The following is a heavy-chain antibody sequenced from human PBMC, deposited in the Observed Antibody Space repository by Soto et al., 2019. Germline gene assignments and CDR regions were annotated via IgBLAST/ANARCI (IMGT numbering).Heavy chain of an antibody. Sequence: SETRSLTWTVSGGSINYFYWSWRRQPPGKGLEWIGYIYYSGSTDYNPSLKGRVTISVDTSKNQFSLKLRSVTAADTAVYYCARVGGVAARTFDYWGQGTLVTVSS. CDR3: ARVGGVAARTFDY. D-gene: IGHD6-6*01. J-gene: IGHJ4*02. CDR1: GGSINYFY. CDR2: IYYSGST. V-gene: IGHV4-59*01.